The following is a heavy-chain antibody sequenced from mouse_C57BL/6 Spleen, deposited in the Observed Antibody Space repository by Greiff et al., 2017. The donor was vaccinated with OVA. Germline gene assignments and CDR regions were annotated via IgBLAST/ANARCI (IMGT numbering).Heavy chain of an antibody. Sequence: EVKLVESGAELVRPGASVKLSCTASGFNIKDDYMHWVKQRPEQGLEWIGWIDPENGDTEYASKFQGKATITADTSSNTAYLQLSSLTSEDTAVYYCTTKVVATGDYWGQGTTLTVSS. J-gene: IGHJ2*01. CDR1: GFNIKDDY. D-gene: IGHD1-1*01. CDR3: TTKVVATGDY. V-gene: IGHV14-4*01. CDR2: IDPENGDT.